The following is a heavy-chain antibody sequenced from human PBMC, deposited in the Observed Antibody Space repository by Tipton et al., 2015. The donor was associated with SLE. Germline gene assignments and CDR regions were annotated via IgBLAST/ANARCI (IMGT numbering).Heavy chain of an antibody. CDR2: ISVYNLNT. CDR1: GYPFTSYT. V-gene: IGHV1-18*01. D-gene: IGHD2-2*01. Sequence: QVQLVQSGTEVKKPGASVKVSCKASGYPFTSYTITWVRQAPGQGLEWMGWISVYNLNTKYAQMVEGRVTMSTDTSTNKAFMELRSLRSDDTAVYYCTRDTRYQHASDVWGQGTLVTVSS. CDR3: TRDTRYQHASDV. J-gene: IGHJ4*02.